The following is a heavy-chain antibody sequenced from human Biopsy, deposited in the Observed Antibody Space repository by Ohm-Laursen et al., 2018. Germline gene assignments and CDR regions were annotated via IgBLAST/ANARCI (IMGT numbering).Heavy chain of an antibody. CDR3: ARDRGYYSDRTVPGYFDL. CDR2: VYYTGST. Sequence: PGTLSLTWTVSGDSISSYYWSWIRQPPGQGLQWIGYVYYTGSTDYNPSLQSRVTISVDTSKNHFSLRLRSVTPADTAIYYCARDRGYYSDRTVPGYFDLWGRGTLVTVSS. D-gene: IGHD3-22*01. CDR1: GDSISSYY. J-gene: IGHJ2*01. V-gene: IGHV4-59*01.